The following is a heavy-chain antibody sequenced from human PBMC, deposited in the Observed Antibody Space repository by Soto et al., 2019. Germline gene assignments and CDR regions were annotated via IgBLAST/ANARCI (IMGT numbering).Heavy chain of an antibody. V-gene: IGHV1-69*06. CDR3: ARTQGFYPLDV. J-gene: IGHJ6*02. Sequence: QVQLVQSGAEVKKPGSSVKVSCKASGGSFNIYTINWVRQAPGQGLEWMGGVLPIFGTTNYAQKFQGRVTITADKSASTSYMELSRLRSDDTAVYYCARTQGFYPLDVWGQGTTVTVSS. CDR1: GGSFNIYT. CDR2: VLPIFGTT.